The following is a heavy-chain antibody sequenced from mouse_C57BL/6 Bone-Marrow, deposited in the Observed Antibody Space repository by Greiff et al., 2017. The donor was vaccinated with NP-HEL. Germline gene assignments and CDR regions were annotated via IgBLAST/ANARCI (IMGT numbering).Heavy chain of an antibody. CDR2: IWSGGST. D-gene: IGHD2-1*01. CDR1: GFSLTSYG. Sequence: VQLQQSGPGLVQPSPSLSITCTVSGFSLTSYGVHWVRQSPGQGLEWLGVIWSGGSTDYNAAFISRLSISKDNSKSQVFFKMNSLQADDTAIYYCARFPGYGNFIDWAMDYWGKGTSVTVSS. J-gene: IGHJ4*01. CDR3: ARFPGYGNFIDWAMDY. V-gene: IGHV2-2*01.